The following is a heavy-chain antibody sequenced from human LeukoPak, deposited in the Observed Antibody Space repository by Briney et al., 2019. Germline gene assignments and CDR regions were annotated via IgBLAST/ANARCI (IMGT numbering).Heavy chain of an antibody. Sequence: PGGSLRLSCAASGFTFSNYNMNWVRQAPGKGLEWVSSISTSSSYIYYADSMKGRFTISRDNAKNSLYLQMNSLRAEDTAVYYCARVEGNIVTTTEGYFDYWGQGTLVTVSS. J-gene: IGHJ4*02. V-gene: IGHV3-21*01. CDR3: ARVEGNIVTTTEGYFDY. CDR2: ISTSSSYI. CDR1: GFTFSNYN. D-gene: IGHD5-12*01.